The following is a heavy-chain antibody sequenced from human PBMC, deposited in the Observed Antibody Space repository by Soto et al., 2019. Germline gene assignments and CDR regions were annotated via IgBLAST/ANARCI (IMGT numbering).Heavy chain of an antibody. CDR1: GGSISSGDYF. CDR3: ARDSTVTYFDF. CDR2: ISYRGSA. J-gene: IGHJ4*02. D-gene: IGHD4-17*01. Sequence: QVQLQESGPGLVKPSQTLSLTCTVSGGSISSGDYFWSWIRQPPGKGLEWIGYISYRGSAYYNPYLKSRVTISVDTSMTQFSLKLNSVTAADTAVYFCARDSTVTYFDFWGQGTLVPASS. V-gene: IGHV4-30-4*01.